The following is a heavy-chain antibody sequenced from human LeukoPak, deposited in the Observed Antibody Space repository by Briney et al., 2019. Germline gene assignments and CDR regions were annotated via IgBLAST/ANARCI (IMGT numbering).Heavy chain of an antibody. CDR3: ARGTYCTNGVCYWDDAFDI. J-gene: IGHJ3*02. Sequence: SETLSLTCTVSGGSISSYYWSWIRQPPGKGLEWIGHIYYSGSTNYNPSLKSRVTISVDTSKNQFSLKLSSVTAADTAVYYCARGTYCTNGVCYWDDAFDIWGQGTMVTVSS. CDR1: GGSISSYY. CDR2: IYYSGST. D-gene: IGHD2-8*01. V-gene: IGHV4-59*01.